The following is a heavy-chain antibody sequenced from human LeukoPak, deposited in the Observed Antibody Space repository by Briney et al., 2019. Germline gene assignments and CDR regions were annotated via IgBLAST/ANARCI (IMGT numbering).Heavy chain of an antibody. CDR1: GYTFTSYA. CDR3: ARGPYYYDSSGPDFDP. D-gene: IGHD3-22*01. CDR2: ININTGNP. Sequence: ASVKVSCKASGYTFTSYAMNWVRQAPGQGLEWMGWININTGNPTYAQGFTGRFVFSLDTSVSTAYLQISSLKAEDTAVYYCARGPYYYDSSGPDFDPWGQGTLVTVSS. V-gene: IGHV7-4-1*02. J-gene: IGHJ5*02.